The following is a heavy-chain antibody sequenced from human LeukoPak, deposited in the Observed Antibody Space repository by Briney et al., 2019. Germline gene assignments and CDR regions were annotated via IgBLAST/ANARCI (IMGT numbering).Heavy chain of an antibody. CDR1: GGSMSSYS. CDR3: ARSPGYSSSWRDNWFDP. J-gene: IGHJ5*02. Sequence: PSETLSLTCTVSGGSMSSYSWSWIRQPPGKGLEWIGYIHYSGSTNYNPSLKSRVTISVDTSKNQFSLKLSSVTAADTAVYYCARSPGYSSSWRDNWFDPWGQGTLVTVSS. D-gene: IGHD6-13*01. CDR2: IHYSGST. V-gene: IGHV4-59*08.